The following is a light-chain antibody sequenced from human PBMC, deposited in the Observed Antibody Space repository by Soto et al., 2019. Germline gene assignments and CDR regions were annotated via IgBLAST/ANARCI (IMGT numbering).Light chain of an antibody. J-gene: IGLJ3*02. CDR3: ATWDDGLNAWL. V-gene: IGLV1-44*01. CDR1: SSNIGINV. Sequence: QSVLTQPPSTSGTPGQRVTISCSGGSSNIGINVVNWYRQLPGMAPKLLIFGTNQRPSGVPDRFSGSKSGTSASLAISGPQSEDEADYYCATWDDGLNAWLFGGGTKLTVL. CDR2: GTN.